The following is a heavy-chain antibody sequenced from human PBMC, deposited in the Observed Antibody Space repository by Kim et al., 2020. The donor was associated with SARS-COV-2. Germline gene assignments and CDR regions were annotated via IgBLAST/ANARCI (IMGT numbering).Heavy chain of an antibody. J-gene: IGHJ5*02. CDR2: IIPNSGGT. D-gene: IGHD3-3*01. CDR1: GYTFTGYY. V-gene: IGHV1-2*02. CDR3: ARYKSGERLLLDP. Sequence: ASVKVSCKASGYTFTGYYMHWVRQAPGQGLEWMGWIIPNSGGTNYAQKFQGRVTMTRDTSISTAYMELSRLRSDDTAVYYCARYKSGERLLLDPWGQGTLVTVSS.